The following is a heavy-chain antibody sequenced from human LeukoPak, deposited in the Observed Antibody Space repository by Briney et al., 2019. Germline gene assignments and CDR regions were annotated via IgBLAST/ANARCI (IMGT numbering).Heavy chain of an antibody. CDR2: INPNSGGT. CDR1: GYTFTGYY. D-gene: IGHD3-22*01. CDR3: ARTITMIVVVPTYGMDV. Sequence: ASLKVSCKASGYTFTGYYMHWVRPAPGQGLEWMGWINPNSGGTNYAQKFQGRVTMTRDTSISTAHMELSRLRSDDTAVYYCARTITMIVVVPTYGMDVWGQGTTVTVSS. J-gene: IGHJ6*02. V-gene: IGHV1-2*02.